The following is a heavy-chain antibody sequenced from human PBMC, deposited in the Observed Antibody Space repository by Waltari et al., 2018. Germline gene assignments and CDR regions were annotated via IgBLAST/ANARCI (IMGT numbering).Heavy chain of an antibody. CDR2: IYASGST. J-gene: IGHJ3*02. V-gene: IGHV4-61*02. CDR1: GGSTRSGSCY. CDR3: ARDTEYYYDDSGFVFDI. Sequence: QVQLQESGPGLVKPSQTLSLTCTFSGGSTRSGSCYWTCIRQPAGKGLEWIGRIYASGSTNYNPSLKSRVTISVDTPRNQFSLKLTSVTAADTAVYYCARDTEYYYDDSGFVFDIWGQGTMVTVSS. D-gene: IGHD3-22*01.